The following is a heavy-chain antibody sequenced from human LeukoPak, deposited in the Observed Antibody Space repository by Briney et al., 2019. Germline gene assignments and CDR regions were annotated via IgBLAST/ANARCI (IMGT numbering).Heavy chain of an antibody. J-gene: IGHJ6*02. CDR1: GDSVSSISVA. CDR3: SLARSEYHYGMDV. CDR2: TYYRSKWYY. V-gene: IGHV6-1*01. Sequence: SQTLSLTCPISGDSVSSISVAWNWIRQSPSRGLEWLGRTYYRSKWYYEYAVSVKSRINISPDTSKNQFSLQLTSVTPEYTAVYYCSLARSEYHYGMDVWGQGTTVTVSS.